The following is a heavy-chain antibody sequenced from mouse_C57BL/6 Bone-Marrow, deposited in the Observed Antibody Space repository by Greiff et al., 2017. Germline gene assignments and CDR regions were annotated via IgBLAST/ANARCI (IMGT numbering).Heavy chain of an antibody. CDR1: GYTFTSYW. CDR2: IDPSDSYT. Sequence: QVQLQQPGAELVRPGTSVKLSCKASGYTFTSYWMHWVKQRPGQGLEWIGVIDPSDSYTNYNQKFKGKATLTVDTSSSTAYMQLSSLTSEDSAVYYCARAGDYDGDWYFDVWGTGTTVTVSS. V-gene: IGHV1-59*01. D-gene: IGHD2-4*01. J-gene: IGHJ1*03. CDR3: ARAGDYDGDWYFDV.